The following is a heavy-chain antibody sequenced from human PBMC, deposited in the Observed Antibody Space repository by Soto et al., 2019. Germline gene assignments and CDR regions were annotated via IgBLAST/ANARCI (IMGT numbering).Heavy chain of an antibody. CDR3: AKDYSTVTTDPLSVVLFDY. J-gene: IGHJ4*02. Sequence: GGSLRLSCAASGFTFSSYAMSWVRQAPGKGLEWVSIITSDGRTYYADSVKGRFTTSRDNSKNTVYLQMNSLRAEDTAVYYCAKDYSTVTTDPLSVVLFDYWGQGASLTVSS. D-gene: IGHD4-17*01. CDR2: ITSDGRT. V-gene: IGHV3-23*01. CDR1: GFTFSSYA.